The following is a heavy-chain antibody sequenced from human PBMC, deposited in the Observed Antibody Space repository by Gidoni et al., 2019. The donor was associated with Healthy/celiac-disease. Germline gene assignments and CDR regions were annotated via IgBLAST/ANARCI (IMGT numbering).Heavy chain of an antibody. Sequence: EVQLVESGGGLVKPGGSRRLSCADSGCTVRNAWMSWVRQAPGKGLEWVGRIKSKTDGGTTDYAAPVKGRFTISRDDSKTTLYLQMNSLKTEDTAVYYCTSTIIAVAGEAFDIWGQGTMVTVSS. V-gene: IGHV3-15*01. D-gene: IGHD6-19*01. CDR2: IKSKTDGGTT. CDR3: TSTIIAVAGEAFDI. J-gene: IGHJ3*02. CDR1: GCTVRNAW.